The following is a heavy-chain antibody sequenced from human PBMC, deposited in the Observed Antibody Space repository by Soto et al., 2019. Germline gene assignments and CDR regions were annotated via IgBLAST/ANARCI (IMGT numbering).Heavy chain of an antibody. CDR2: ITWNSGNI. D-gene: IGHD6-19*01. J-gene: IGHJ4*02. V-gene: IGHV3-9*01. CDR1: GFTFDDYA. CDR3: AKDMRQYSSGWTYFDY. Sequence: EVQLVESGGGLVQPGRSLRLSCTASGFTFDDYAMHWVRQGPGKGPEWVSGITWNSGNIGYADSVKGRFTISRDNAKNSLYLQMNNLRAEDTAFYYCAKDMRQYSSGWTYFDYWGQGTLVTVSS.